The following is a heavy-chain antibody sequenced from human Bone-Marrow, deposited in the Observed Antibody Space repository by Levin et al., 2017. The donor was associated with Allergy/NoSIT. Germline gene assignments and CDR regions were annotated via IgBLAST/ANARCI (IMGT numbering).Heavy chain of an antibody. CDR2: IRTKTDGGTT. Sequence: GGSLRLSCASSGISFSQTWMSWVRQAPGKGLEWVGHIRTKTDGGTTDYAAPVKDRFTISRDDSKTTLYLQMNSLRTEDTAVYYCTTDKRGVGAIDFWGQGTLVIVSS. J-gene: IGHJ4*02. CDR1: GISFSQTW. V-gene: IGHV3-15*01. D-gene: IGHD1-26*01. CDR3: TTDKRGVGAIDF.